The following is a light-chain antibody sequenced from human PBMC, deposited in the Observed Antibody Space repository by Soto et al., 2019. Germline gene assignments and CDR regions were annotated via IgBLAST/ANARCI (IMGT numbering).Light chain of an antibody. J-gene: IGKJ1*01. Sequence: EIVLTQSPGTLSLSPGERATLSCRASQSVSSSYLAWYQQKPGQAPRLLIHGASSRATGIPDRFSGSGSGTDFTLTISRLEPKDFAVYYCQQYGSSPWTFGQGTKVEIK. CDR3: QQYGSSPWT. CDR2: GAS. CDR1: QSVSSSY. V-gene: IGKV3-20*01.